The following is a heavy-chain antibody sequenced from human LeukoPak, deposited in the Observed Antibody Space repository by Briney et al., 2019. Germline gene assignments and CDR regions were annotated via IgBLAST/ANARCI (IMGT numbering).Heavy chain of an antibody. CDR1: GGTFSSYG. D-gene: IGHD3-22*01. CDR3: ARDSGYHPYYYYYMDV. Sequence: ASVKVSCKASGGTFSSYGISWVRQAPGQGLEWMGWISAYNGNTNYAQKLQGRVTMTRDMSTSTVYMELSSLRSEDTAVYYCARDSGYHPYYYYYMDVWGKGTTVTVSS. CDR2: ISAYNGNT. V-gene: IGHV1-18*01. J-gene: IGHJ6*03.